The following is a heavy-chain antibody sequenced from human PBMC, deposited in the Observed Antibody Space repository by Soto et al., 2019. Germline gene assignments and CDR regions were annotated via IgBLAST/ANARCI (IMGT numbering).Heavy chain of an antibody. Sequence: SETLSLTCTVSGGSISSYYWSWIRQPPGKGLEWIGYIYYSGSTNYNPSLKSRVTIPVDTSKNQFSLKLSFLTAADTAVHYCARMWWEPLVHGNWFDPWGKGTLVTVSS. CDR2: IYYSGST. V-gene: IGHV4-59*01. D-gene: IGHD2-15*01. CDR1: GGSISSYY. J-gene: IGHJ5*02. CDR3: ARMWWEPLVHGNWFDP.